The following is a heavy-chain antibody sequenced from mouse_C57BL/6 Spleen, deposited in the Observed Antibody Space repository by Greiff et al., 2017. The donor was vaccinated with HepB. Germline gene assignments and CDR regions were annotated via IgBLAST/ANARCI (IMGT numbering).Heavy chain of an antibody. CDR2: ISSGGDYI. CDR3: TRDPLTGTGVDYFDY. J-gene: IGHJ2*01. CDR1: GFTFSSYA. V-gene: IGHV5-9-1*02. D-gene: IGHD4-1*01. Sequence: EVKLVESGEGLVKPGGSLKLSCAASGFTFSSYAMSWVRQTPEKRLEWVAYISSGGDYIYYADTVKGRFTISRDNARNTLYLQMSSLKSEDTAMYYCTRDPLTGTGVDYFDYWSQGTTLTVSS.